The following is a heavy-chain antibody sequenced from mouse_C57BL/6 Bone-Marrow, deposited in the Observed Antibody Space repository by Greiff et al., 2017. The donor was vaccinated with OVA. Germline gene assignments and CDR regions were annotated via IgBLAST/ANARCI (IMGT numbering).Heavy chain of an antibody. CDR1: GYSITSGYD. D-gene: IGHD4-1*02. CDR3: AREGNWDGDFDY. CDR2: ISYSGST. V-gene: IGHV3-1*01. J-gene: IGHJ2*01. Sequence: EVKLQESGPGMVKPSQSLSLTCTVTGYSITSGYDWHWIRHFPGNKLEWMGYISYSGSTNYNPSLKSRISITHDTSKNHFFLKLNSVTTEDTATYYCAREGNWDGDFDYWGQGTTLTVSS.